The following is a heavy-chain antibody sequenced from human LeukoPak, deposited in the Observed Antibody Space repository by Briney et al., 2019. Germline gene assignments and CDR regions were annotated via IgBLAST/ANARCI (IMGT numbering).Heavy chain of an antibody. Sequence: PSETLSLTCTVSGGSISSSSYYWGWIRQPPGKGLEWIGSIYYSGSTYYNPSLKSRVTISVDTSKNQFSLKLSSVTAADTAVYYCARPHYYDSSGRGAFDYWGQGTLVTVSS. CDR3: ARPHYYDSSGRGAFDY. J-gene: IGHJ4*02. CDR1: GGSISSSSYY. CDR2: IYYSGST. V-gene: IGHV4-39*01. D-gene: IGHD3-22*01.